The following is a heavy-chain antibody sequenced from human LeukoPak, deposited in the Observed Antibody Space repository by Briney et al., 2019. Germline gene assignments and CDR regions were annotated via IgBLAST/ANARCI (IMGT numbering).Heavy chain of an antibody. CDR2: INPNSGGT. Sequence: APVKVSCTASGYTFTGYYMHWVRQAPGQGLEWMGWINPNSGGTNYAQKFQGRVTMTRDTSISTAYMKLSRLRSDDTAVYYCARGYSSDPNFDYWGQGTLVTVSS. D-gene: IGHD6-25*01. V-gene: IGHV1-2*02. CDR3: ARGYSSDPNFDY. J-gene: IGHJ4*02. CDR1: GYTFTGYY.